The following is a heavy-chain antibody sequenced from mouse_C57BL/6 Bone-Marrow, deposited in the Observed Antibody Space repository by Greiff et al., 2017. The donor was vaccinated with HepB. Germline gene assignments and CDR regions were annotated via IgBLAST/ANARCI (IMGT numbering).Heavy chain of an antibody. V-gene: IGHV1-53*01. Sequence: QVHVKRPGTELVKPGASVKLSCKASGYTFTSYWMHWVKQRPGQGLEWIGNINPSNGGTNYNEKFKSKATLTVDKSSSTAYMQLSSLTSEDSAVYYCARSGTVTYYAMDYWGQGTSVTVSS. CDR2: INPSNGGT. CDR3: ARSGTVTYYAMDY. D-gene: IGHD4-1*01. J-gene: IGHJ4*01. CDR1: GYTFTSYW.